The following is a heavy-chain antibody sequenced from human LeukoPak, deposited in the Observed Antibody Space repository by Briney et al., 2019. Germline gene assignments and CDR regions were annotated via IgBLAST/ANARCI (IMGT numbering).Heavy chain of an antibody. CDR1: GGSISSSSYY. V-gene: IGHV4-39*02. CDR3: VRDPPAAAGDY. CDR2: IYYSGST. D-gene: IGHD6-13*01. Sequence: PSETLSLTCTVSGGSISSSSYYWGWIRQPPGKGLEWIGSIYYSGSTYYNPSLKSRVTISVDTSKNQFSLKLSSVTAADTAVYYCVRDPPAAAGDYWGQGILVTVSS. J-gene: IGHJ4*02.